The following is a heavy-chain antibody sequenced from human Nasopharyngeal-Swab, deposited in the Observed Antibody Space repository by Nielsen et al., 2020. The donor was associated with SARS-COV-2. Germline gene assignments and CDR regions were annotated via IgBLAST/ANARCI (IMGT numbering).Heavy chain of an antibody. V-gene: IGHV4-39*01. J-gene: IGHJ5*02. D-gene: IGHD3-16*01. CDR3: ARPYLGDWFDP. CDR2: IYYSGST. Sequence: WIRQPPGKGLEWIGSIYYSGSTYYNPSLKSRVTISVDTSKNQFSLKLSSVTAADTAVYYCARPYLGDWFDPWGQGTLVTVSS.